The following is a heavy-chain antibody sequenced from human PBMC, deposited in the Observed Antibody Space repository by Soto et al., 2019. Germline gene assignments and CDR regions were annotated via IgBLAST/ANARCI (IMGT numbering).Heavy chain of an antibody. Sequence: LRLSCVASGFTFSAYSMSWVRQAPGQGLEWVSSITSSSTYIYYTRSVEGRFTISRDDAKNSLHLQMNSLRAEDTAVYYCARDLLEGYGHARQPDYWGQGTLVTVSS. CDR1: GFTFSAYS. D-gene: IGHD5-18*01. CDR2: ITSSSTYI. CDR3: ARDLLEGYGHARQPDY. V-gene: IGHV3-21*06. J-gene: IGHJ4*02.